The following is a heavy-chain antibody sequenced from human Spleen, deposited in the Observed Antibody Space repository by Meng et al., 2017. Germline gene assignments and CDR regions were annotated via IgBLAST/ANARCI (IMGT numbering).Heavy chain of an antibody. D-gene: IGHD4-17*01. Sequence: GESLKISCAASGFTFSSYWMSWVRQAPGKGLEWVSSISSASNFKYYADSLKGRVSISRDNAKNSLYLQVDSLRAEDTAVYYCVRDSEAAGDKLESWGQGTLVTVSS. V-gene: IGHV3-21*01. CDR3: VRDSEAAGDKLES. CDR2: ISSASNFK. CDR1: GFTFSSYW. J-gene: IGHJ4*02.